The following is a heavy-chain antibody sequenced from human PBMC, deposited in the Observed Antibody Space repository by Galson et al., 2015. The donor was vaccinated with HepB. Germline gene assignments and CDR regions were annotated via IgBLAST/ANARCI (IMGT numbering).Heavy chain of an antibody. D-gene: IGHD3-10*01. CDR1: GFTFSSYS. Sequence: SLRLSCATSGFTFSSYSMNWVRQAPGKGLEWVSSISRTSNYIYYADSVKGRFTISRDNAKNSLFLQMNSLRAEDTAVYYCARDADGVFVYWGQGTLVTASS. CDR3: ARDADGVFVY. V-gene: IGHV3-21*01. J-gene: IGHJ4*02. CDR2: ISRTSNYI.